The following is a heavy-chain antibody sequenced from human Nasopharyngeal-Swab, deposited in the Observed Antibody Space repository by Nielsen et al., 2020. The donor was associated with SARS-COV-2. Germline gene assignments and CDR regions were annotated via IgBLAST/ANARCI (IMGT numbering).Heavy chain of an antibody. CDR3: ARQLVGATGYDY. J-gene: IGHJ4*02. V-gene: IGHV4-39*01. CDR1: GGSISSGSYY. CDR2: IYYSGST. D-gene: IGHD1-26*01. Sequence: SETLSLTCTVSGGSISSGSYYWIWIRQPPGKGLEWIGSIYYSGSTYYNPSLKSRVTISVDTSKNQFSLKLSSVAAADTAVYYCARQLVGATGYDYWGQGTLVTVSS.